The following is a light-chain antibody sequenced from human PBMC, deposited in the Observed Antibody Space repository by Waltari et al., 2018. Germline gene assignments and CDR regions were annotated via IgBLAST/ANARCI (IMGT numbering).Light chain of an antibody. J-gene: IGLJ7*01. Sequence: SYDLTQPLSVSVALGPTARITCGGHHIGGTNVHWYQQKPGQAPLLVIYRDKNRPSRIPERFSGSNSENTATLTITGAQGADEADYYCQVWDSSTAVFGGGTQLTVL. V-gene: IGLV3-9*01. CDR1: HIGGTN. CDR2: RDK. CDR3: QVWDSSTAV.